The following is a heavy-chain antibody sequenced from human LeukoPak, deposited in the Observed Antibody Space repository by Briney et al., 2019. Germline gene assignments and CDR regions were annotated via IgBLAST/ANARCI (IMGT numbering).Heavy chain of an antibody. J-gene: IGHJ1*01. Sequence: SETLSLTCAVYGGSFSGYYWSWIRQPPGKGLEWIGEINHSGSTNYNPSLKSRVTISVDTSKNQFSLKLSSVTAADTAVYYCARVLYCSSTSCHPVRGYFQHWGQGTLVTDSS. CDR2: INHSGST. CDR3: ARVLYCSSTSCHPVRGYFQH. D-gene: IGHD2-2*01. V-gene: IGHV4-34*01. CDR1: GGSFSGYY.